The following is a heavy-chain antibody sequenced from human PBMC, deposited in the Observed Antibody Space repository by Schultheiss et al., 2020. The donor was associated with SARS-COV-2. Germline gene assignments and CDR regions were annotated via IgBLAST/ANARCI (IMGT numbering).Heavy chain of an antibody. CDR3: ARGERDVLRFLEWTTHTHGWYFDY. CDR2: ISGSGGST. CDR1: GFTFSSYA. V-gene: IGHV3-23*01. D-gene: IGHD3-3*01. Sequence: GGSLRLSCAASGFTFSSYAMSWVRQAPGKGLEWVSAISGSGGSTYYADSVKGRFTISRDNSKNTLYLQMNSLRAEDTAVYYCARGERDVLRFLEWTTHTHGWYFDYWGQGTLVTVSS. J-gene: IGHJ4*02.